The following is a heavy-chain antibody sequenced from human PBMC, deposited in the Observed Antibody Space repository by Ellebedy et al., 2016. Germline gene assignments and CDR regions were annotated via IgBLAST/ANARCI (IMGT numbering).Heavy chain of an antibody. Sequence: ASVKVSXXVSGYTLTELSMHWVRQAPGKGLEWMGGFDPEDGETIYAQKFQGRVTMTEDTSTDTAYMELSSLRSEDTAVYYCASAKELLWCGENGMDVWGQGTTVTGSS. J-gene: IGHJ6*02. CDR1: GYTLTELS. V-gene: IGHV1-24*01. D-gene: IGHD3-10*01. CDR2: FDPEDGET. CDR3: ASAKELLWCGENGMDV.